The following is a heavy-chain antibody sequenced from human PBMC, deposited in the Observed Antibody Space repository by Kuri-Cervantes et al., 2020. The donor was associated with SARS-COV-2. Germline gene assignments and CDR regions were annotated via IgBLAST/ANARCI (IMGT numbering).Heavy chain of an antibody. Sequence: SLKISCAASGFTFDDYAMHWDRQAPGKGLEWVSGISWNSGSIGYADSVKGRFTISRDNAKNSVELQMNSLRADDTAIYFCARAHSMGADNGGQRTPVTVSS. D-gene: IGHD3-16*01. V-gene: IGHV3-9*01. CDR1: GFTFDDYA. CDR2: ISWNSGSI. J-gene: IGHJ4*02. CDR3: ARAHSMGADN.